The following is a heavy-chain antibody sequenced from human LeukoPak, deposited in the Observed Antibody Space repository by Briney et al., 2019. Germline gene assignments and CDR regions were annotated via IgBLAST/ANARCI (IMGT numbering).Heavy chain of an antibody. V-gene: IGHV3-11*01. D-gene: IGHD7-27*01. J-gene: IGHJ6*02. Sequence: VGSLRLSCAASGFTFSDYYISSIPEALEERLECVSYISSSGSTIYYADSVKGRFTISRDNAKNSLYLQMNSLRAEDTAVYYCARTLGDYGAMDVWGQGTTVTVSS. CDR2: ISSSGSTI. CDR1: GFTFSDYY. CDR3: ARTLGDYGAMDV.